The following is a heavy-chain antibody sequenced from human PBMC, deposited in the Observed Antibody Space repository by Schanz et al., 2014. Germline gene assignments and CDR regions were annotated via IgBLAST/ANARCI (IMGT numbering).Heavy chain of an antibody. CDR3: AGGEYQLLYGN. V-gene: IGHV3-48*01. Sequence: EVQLVESGGSLVQPGGSLRLSCAASGFTFRSYSMNWVRQAPGKGLEWISYISSTSRATYYADSVKGRFTISRDNAKNSLFLQMNSLRAEDTAVYYCAGGEYQLLYGNWGQGTLVTVSP. J-gene: IGHJ4*02. D-gene: IGHD2-2*02. CDR2: ISSTSRAT. CDR1: GFTFRSYS.